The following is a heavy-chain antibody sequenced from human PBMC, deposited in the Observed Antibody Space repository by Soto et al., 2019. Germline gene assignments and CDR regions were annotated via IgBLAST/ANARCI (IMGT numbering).Heavy chain of an antibody. CDR2: INPNSGGT. Sequence: ASVKVSCKASGYTFTGYYMHWVRQAPGQGLEWMGWINPNSGGTNYAQKFQGRVTMTRDTSISTAYMELSRLRSDDTAVYYCAGEQWLVEEEYSYYGTDVWGQGTTVTVSS. J-gene: IGHJ6*02. D-gene: IGHD6-19*01. CDR1: GYTFTGYY. V-gene: IGHV1-2*02. CDR3: AGEQWLVEEEYSYYGTDV.